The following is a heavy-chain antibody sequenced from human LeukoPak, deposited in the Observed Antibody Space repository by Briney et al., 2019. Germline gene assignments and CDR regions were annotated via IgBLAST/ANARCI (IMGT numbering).Heavy chain of an antibody. J-gene: IGHJ4*02. CDR2: ISYVGSNK. Sequence: QPGRSLRLSCAASGFTFSSYGMHWVRQAPGKGLEWVAVISYVGSNKYYADSVKGRFTISRDNSKNTLYLQMNSLRAEDTAVYYCAKDILAYCGGDCYSDYWGQGTLVTVSS. D-gene: IGHD2-21*02. V-gene: IGHV3-30*18. CDR3: AKDILAYCGGDCYSDY. CDR1: GFTFSSYG.